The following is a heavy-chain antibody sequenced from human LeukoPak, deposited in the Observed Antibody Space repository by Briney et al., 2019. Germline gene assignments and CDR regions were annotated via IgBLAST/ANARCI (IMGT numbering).Heavy chain of an antibody. CDR3: ARMYYDFWSGYSPFDY. V-gene: IGHV4-39*07. CDR2: IYYSGST. Sequence: SETLSLTCTVSGGSISSSSYYWGWIRQPPGKGLEWIGSIYYSGSTNYNPSLKSRVTISVDTSKNQFSLKLSSVTAADTAVYYCARMYYDFWSGYSPFDYWGQGTLVTVSS. CDR1: GGSISSSSYY. J-gene: IGHJ4*02. D-gene: IGHD3-3*01.